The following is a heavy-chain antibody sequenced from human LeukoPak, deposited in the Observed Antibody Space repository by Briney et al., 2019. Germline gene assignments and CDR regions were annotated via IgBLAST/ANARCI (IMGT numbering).Heavy chain of an antibody. CDR2: TRYDGSNK. J-gene: IGHJ6*02. CDR3: AKDLEYCSSTSCYDYYYGMDV. Sequence: GGSLRLSCAASGFTFSSYGMHWVRQAPGKGLEWVAFTRYDGSNKYYADSVKGRFTISRDNSKNTLYLQMNSLRAEDTAVYYCAKDLEYCSSTSCYDYYYGMDVWGQGTTVTVSS. CDR1: GFTFSSYG. V-gene: IGHV3-30*02. D-gene: IGHD2-2*01.